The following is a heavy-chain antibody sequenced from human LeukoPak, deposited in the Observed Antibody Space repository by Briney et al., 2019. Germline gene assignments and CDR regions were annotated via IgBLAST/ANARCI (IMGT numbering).Heavy chain of an antibody. CDR2: ISGYNGNT. Sequence: ASVKVSCKASGYTVTSYGISWVRQAPGQGLEWMGWISGYNGNTNYAQKLQGRVTMTTDTSTSTAYMELRSLRSDDTAVYYCARGLRSSTSCYMDYWGQGTLVTVSS. CDR1: GYTVTSYG. CDR3: ARGLRSSTSCYMDY. J-gene: IGHJ4*02. V-gene: IGHV1-18*01. D-gene: IGHD2-2*02.